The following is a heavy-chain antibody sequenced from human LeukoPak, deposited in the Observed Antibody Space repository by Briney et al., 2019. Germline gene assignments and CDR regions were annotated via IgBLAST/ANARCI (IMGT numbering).Heavy chain of an antibody. Sequence: SETLSLTCTVSGGSISSYDWSWIRQPPGKGLEWIGYIYYSGSTNYNPSLKSRVTISVDTSKNQFSLKLSSVTAADTAVYYCARLGYYDSSVDYWGQGTLVTVSS. CDR1: GGSISSYD. CDR2: IYYSGST. V-gene: IGHV4-59*01. CDR3: ARLGYYDSSVDY. J-gene: IGHJ4*02. D-gene: IGHD3-22*01.